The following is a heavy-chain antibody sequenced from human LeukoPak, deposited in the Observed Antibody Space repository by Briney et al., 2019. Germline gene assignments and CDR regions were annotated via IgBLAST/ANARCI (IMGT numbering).Heavy chain of an antibody. V-gene: IGHV3-23*01. Sequence: GGSLRLSCAASGFTFSSYGMSWVRRAPGKGPEWVSTISVSGGSTYYADSVRGRFTISRDNSKSTLHLQMNSLRAEDTAVYYCAKAQVSFDYWGQGTLVTVSS. CDR1: GFTFSSYG. CDR3: AKAQVSFDY. CDR2: ISVSGGST. D-gene: IGHD1-14*01. J-gene: IGHJ4*02.